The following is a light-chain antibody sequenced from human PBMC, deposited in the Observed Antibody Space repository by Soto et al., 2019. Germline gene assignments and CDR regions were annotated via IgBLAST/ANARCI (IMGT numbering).Light chain of an antibody. Sequence: DIQITQSPSTLSASVGDNVTITCRASQSITRGLAWYQQKPGKAPELLIYKASSLKSGVPSRFSGSGSGTQFTLTISSLQPDDFATYYCHGWAFGQGTKVDIK. J-gene: IGKJ1*01. V-gene: IGKV1-5*03. CDR2: KAS. CDR1: QSITRG. CDR3: HGWA.